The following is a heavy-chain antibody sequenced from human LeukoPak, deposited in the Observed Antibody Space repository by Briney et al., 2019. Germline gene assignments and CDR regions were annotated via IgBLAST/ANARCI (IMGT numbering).Heavy chain of an antibody. J-gene: IGHJ4*02. CDR3: AKAIVATITDFDY. D-gene: IGHD5-12*01. CDR2: ISGSGGST. Sequence: PGGSLRLSCAASGFTFRNYAMSWVRQAPGKGLEWLSVISGSGGSTSYADSVKGRFTISRDNSKNTLHLQMKSLRAEDTAVYYCAKAIVATITDFDYWGQGTLVTVSS. CDR1: GFTFRNYA. V-gene: IGHV3-23*01.